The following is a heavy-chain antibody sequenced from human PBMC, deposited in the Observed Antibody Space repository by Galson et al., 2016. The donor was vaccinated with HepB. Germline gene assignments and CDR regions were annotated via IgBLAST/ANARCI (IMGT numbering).Heavy chain of an antibody. CDR2: VYYDGTT. V-gene: IGHV4-39*01. Sequence: SETLSLTCTVSGDSIGSSRYYWGWTRQPPGKGLEWIGSVYYDGTTYYNPSLKSRVTIPLDTSKNQFSLKLASVTAADTAHYYCARHVDYPGSGSLEFWGQGTLVTVSS. CDR1: GDSIGSSRYY. D-gene: IGHD3-10*01. J-gene: IGHJ4*02. CDR3: ARHVDYPGSGSLEF.